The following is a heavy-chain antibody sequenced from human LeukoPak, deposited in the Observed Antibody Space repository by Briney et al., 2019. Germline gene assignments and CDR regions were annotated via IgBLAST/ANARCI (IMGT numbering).Heavy chain of an antibody. CDR2: ISSSSSTI. CDR3: ASEKDGYNLDAFDI. Sequence: GGSLRLSCAASGFTFSSYSMNWVRQAPGKGLEWVSYISSSSSTIYYADSVKGRFTISRDNAKNSLYPQMNSLRAEDTAVYYCASEKDGYNLDAFDIWGQGTMVTVSS. V-gene: IGHV3-48*01. J-gene: IGHJ3*02. CDR1: GFTFSSYS. D-gene: IGHD5-24*01.